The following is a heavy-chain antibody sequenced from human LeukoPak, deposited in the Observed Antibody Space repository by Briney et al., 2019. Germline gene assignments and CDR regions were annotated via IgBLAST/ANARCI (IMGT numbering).Heavy chain of an antibody. J-gene: IGHJ3*02. D-gene: IGHD2-15*01. V-gene: IGHV4-39*01. Sequence: PSETLSLTCTVSGGSISSSSYYWGWIRHPPGNGLEWIASIYYSGGTYYNPSLKSRVTISVDTSKNQFSLKLSSVTAADTAVYYCARGVVVALDAFDIWGQGTMVTVSS. CDR2: IYYSGGT. CDR1: GGSISSSSYY. CDR3: ARGVVVALDAFDI.